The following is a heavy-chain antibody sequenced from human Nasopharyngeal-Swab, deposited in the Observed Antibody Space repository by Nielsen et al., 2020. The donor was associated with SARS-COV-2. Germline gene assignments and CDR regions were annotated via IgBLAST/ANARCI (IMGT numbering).Heavy chain of an antibody. CDR1: GFELRPGGMG. V-gene: IGHV2-5*05. CDR3: ARYFVGLTPQWSSFFDY. D-gene: IGHD2/OR15-2a*01. J-gene: IGHJ4*02. CDR2: FFLDDDQ. Sequence: SGPTLVKPTQTLTLTCTFSGFELRPGGMGVGWIRQPPGKALQWLALFFLDDDQYYETSLRSRLTITRDASKNHLVLTMTDMEPVDTGTYFCARYFVGLTPQWSSFFDYWGQGSLVTVSS.